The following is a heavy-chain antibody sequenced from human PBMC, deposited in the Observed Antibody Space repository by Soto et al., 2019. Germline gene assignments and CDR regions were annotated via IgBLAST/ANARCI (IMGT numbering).Heavy chain of an antibody. CDR2: IYYSGST. CDR1: GGSFSSGGYY. Sequence: QVQLQESGPGLVKPSQTLSLTCIVSGGSFSSGGYYWTWTRQHPGKGREWIGYIYYSGSTYYNPSLKSRVTISVDTSKNQFSLKVSSVTAADTAVYYCARVCGGDCHYGMDVWGQGTTVTVSS. D-gene: IGHD2-21*02. CDR3: ARVCGGDCHYGMDV. V-gene: IGHV4-31*03. J-gene: IGHJ6*02.